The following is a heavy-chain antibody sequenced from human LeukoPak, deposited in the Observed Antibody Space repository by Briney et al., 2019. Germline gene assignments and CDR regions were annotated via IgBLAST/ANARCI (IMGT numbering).Heavy chain of an antibody. CDR1: GGSISSSSYY. J-gene: IGHJ4*02. CDR3: AAITMVRGQVSY. Sequence: PSETLSLTCTVSGGSISSSSYYWGWIRQPPGKGLEWIGSIYYSGSTYYNPSLKSRVTISVDTSKNQLSLKLSSVTAADTAVYYCAAITMVRGQVSYWGQGTLVTVSS. CDR2: IYYSGST. V-gene: IGHV4-39*01. D-gene: IGHD3-10*01.